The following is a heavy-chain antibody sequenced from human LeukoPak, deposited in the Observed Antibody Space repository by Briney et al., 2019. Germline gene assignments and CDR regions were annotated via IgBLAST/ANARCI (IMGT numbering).Heavy chain of an antibody. J-gene: IGHJ5*02. CDR2: MYSRGDT. Sequence: GGSLRLSCAASGFTVSDNYMSWVRQAPGKGLEWVSVMYSRGDTYYANSVKGRFTFSRDISKNTLYLQMDGLRTEDTAMYYCARDAPQVPAAGVLASWGQGTLVTVSS. V-gene: IGHV3-53*01. CDR3: ARDAPQVPAAGVLAS. D-gene: IGHD6-13*01. CDR1: GFTVSDNY.